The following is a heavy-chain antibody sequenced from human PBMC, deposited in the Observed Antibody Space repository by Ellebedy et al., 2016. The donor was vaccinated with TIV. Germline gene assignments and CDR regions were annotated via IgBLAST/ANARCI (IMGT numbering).Heavy chain of an antibody. CDR1: GYSFTSYW. CDR3: AKEGSGSYDYFDY. Sequence: GESLKISCKGSGYSFTSYWTSWVRQMPGKGLEWMGRIDPSDSYTNYSPSFQGHVTISADKSISTAYLQWSSLKASDTAMYYCAKEGSGSYDYFDYWGQGTLVTVSS. D-gene: IGHD1-26*01. V-gene: IGHV5-10-1*01. J-gene: IGHJ4*02. CDR2: IDPSDSYT.